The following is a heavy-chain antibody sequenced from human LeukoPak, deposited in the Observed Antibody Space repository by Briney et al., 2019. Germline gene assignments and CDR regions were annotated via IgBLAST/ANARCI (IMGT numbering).Heavy chain of an antibody. V-gene: IGHV3-30-3*01. CDR2: ISYDGSSK. J-gene: IGHJ5*02. D-gene: IGHD6-13*01. CDR1: GFTFSGYA. Sequence: GSLRLSCAASGFTFSGYAMHWVRQAPGKGLEWVAVISYDGSSKYYTDSVKGRFTVSRDNSKNTLYLQMNSLRGEDTAVYYCARDDGMYSSSWHGWFDPWGQGTLVTVSS. CDR3: ARDDGMYSSSWHGWFDP.